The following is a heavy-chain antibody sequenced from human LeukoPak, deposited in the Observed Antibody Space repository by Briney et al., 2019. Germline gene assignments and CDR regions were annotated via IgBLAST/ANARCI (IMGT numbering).Heavy chain of an antibody. J-gene: IGHJ5*02. CDR1: DASFSGYY. CDR3: ARGRPSDWGGKWCDP. D-gene: IGHD2-21*02. CDR2: INHSGST. Sequence: SETLSLTCTVYDASFSGYYWSWIRQPPGKGLEWIGEINHSGSTNYNPSLKSRVTISVDTSKNQFSLKLSSVTGADTAVYYCARGRPSDWGGKWCDPWGGGTLLSVS. V-gene: IGHV4-34*01.